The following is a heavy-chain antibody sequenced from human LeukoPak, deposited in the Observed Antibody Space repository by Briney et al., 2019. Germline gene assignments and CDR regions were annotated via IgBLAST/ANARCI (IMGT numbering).Heavy chain of an antibody. Sequence: GGSLRLSCAVSGFTVSGNYMSWVRHAPGKGLEWVSLIYSGGTTYYADSMKGRFTISRDNSKNTLYLQMNSLRAEDTAVYYCARRAGGYSHPYDYWGQGILVTVSS. J-gene: IGHJ4*02. CDR1: GFTVSGNY. D-gene: IGHD4-23*01. CDR2: IYSGGTT. CDR3: ARRAGGYSHPYDY. V-gene: IGHV3-53*01.